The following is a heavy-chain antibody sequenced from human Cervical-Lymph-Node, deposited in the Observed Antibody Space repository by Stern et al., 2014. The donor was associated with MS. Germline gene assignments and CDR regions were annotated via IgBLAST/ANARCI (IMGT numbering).Heavy chain of an antibody. D-gene: IGHD2-21*01. CDR1: GYTFTTYY. CDR3: ARLIQGY. CDR2: INPNSGGT. Sequence: VQLVESGAEVKKPGASVKVSCKASGYTFTTYYMHWVRQAPGQGLEWMGRINPNSGGTRYAQEFQARVTLTRDTSVNTVYMELSNLRSDDPAVYYCARLIQGYWGQGTLVTVSS. V-gene: IGHV1-2*02. J-gene: IGHJ4*02.